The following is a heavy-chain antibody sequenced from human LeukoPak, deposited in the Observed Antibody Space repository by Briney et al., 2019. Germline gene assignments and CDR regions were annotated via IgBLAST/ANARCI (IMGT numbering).Heavy chain of an antibody. J-gene: IGHJ4*02. Sequence: GASVKVSCKASGYTFTGYYMHWVRQAPGQGLEWMGWINPNSGGTNYAQKFQGRVTMTRDTSISTAYMELSRLRSDDTAVYCCARGRGKLTTIPDYWGQGTLVTVSS. CDR2: INPNSGGT. CDR3: ARGRGKLTTIPDY. D-gene: IGHD3-22*01. CDR1: GYTFTGYY. V-gene: IGHV1-2*02.